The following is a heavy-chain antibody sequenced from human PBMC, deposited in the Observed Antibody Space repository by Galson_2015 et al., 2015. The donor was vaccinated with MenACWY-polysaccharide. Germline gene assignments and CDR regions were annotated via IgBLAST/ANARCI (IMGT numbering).Heavy chain of an antibody. Sequence: SLRLSCAASGFTFRSYGVHWVRQAPGKGLEWVTLIYYDGSKKEYADSVKGRFTISRDNSKNTLYLQMDSLRAEDTAVYYCSRLQSKYMDVWGKGTTVTVSS. CDR3: SRLQSKYMDV. D-gene: IGHD4-11*01. J-gene: IGHJ6*04. V-gene: IGHV3-30*12. CDR1: GFTFRSYG. CDR2: IYYDGSKK.